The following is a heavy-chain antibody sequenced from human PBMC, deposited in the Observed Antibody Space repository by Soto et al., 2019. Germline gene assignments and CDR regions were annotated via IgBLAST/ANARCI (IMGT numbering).Heavy chain of an antibody. D-gene: IGHD3-16*01. V-gene: IGHV3-74*01. Sequence: PGGSLRLSCAASGITFRCYLMHWVRQAPGKGLVWVSRINSDGSSTSYADSVKGRFTISRDNAKNTLYLQMNSLRAEDTAVYYCARVGSLMDVWGQGTTVTVSS. CDR3: ARVGSLMDV. CDR2: INSDGSST. J-gene: IGHJ6*02. CDR1: GITFRCYL.